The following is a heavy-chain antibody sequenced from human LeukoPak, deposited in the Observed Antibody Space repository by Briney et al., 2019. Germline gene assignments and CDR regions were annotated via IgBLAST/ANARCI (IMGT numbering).Heavy chain of an antibody. CDR2: INHSGST. V-gene: IGHV4-34*01. J-gene: IGHJ1*01. D-gene: IGHD5-24*01. CDR3: ARGGIPEKYFQH. CDR1: GGSFSGYY. Sequence: SETLSLTCAVYGGSFSGYYWSWIRQPPGKGLEWIGEINHSGSTNYNPSLKSRVTISVDTSKNQFSLKLSSVTAADTAVYYCARGGIPEKYFQHWGQGTLVTVSS.